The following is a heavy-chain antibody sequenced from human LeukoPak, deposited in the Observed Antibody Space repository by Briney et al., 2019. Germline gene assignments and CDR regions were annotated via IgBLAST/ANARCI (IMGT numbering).Heavy chain of an antibody. D-gene: IGHD2-2*02. CDR1: GFSFSSYS. J-gene: IGHJ4*02. CDR3: ARAGYCSSTSCYMGSSDY. CDR2: MSTSSSYI. V-gene: IGHV3-21*01. Sequence: PGGSLRLSCAASGFSFSSYSMNWVRQAPGKGLEWVSSMSTSSSYIYYADSVRGRFTISRDNAKNSLYLQMNSLRAEDTAVYYCARAGYCSSTSCYMGSSDYWGQGTLVTVSS.